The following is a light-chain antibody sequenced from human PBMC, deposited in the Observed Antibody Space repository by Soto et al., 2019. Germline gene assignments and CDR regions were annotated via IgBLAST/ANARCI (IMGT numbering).Light chain of an antibody. CDR3: QQYNNWPPWT. CDR1: QSVSGN. CDR2: CAS. J-gene: IGKJ1*01. V-gene: IGKV3-15*01. Sequence: EIVMTQSPATLSVSPGERATLSCRASQSVSGNLAWYQQKPGQAPRLLIYCASTRATGISARFSGSGSGTEFTLTISSLQSEDFAVYECQQYNNWPPWTFGQGTKVEIK.